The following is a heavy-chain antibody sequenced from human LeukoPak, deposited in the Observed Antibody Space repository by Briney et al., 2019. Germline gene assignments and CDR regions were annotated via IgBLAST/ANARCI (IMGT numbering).Heavy chain of an antibody. V-gene: IGHV3-74*01. CDR3: ARDPSYYYDSTGYQGDY. CDR2: INSDGSST. D-gene: IGHD3-22*01. CDR1: GFTFSSYW. J-gene: IGHJ4*02. Sequence: SGGSLRLSCAASGFTFSSYWKHWVRQAPGKGLVWVSRINSDGSSTSYADSVKGRFTISRDNAKNTLYLQMNSLRAEDTAVYYCARDPSYYYDSTGYQGDYWGQGTLVTVSS.